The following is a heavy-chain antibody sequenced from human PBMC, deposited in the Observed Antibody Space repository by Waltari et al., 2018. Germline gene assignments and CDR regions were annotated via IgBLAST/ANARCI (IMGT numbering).Heavy chain of an antibody. Sequence: QVQLVQSGAEVKKPGASVKVSCKASGYTFTSYDINWVRQATGQGIEGMGGMNPNSGNTGYAQKFQSRVTITRNTSISTAYMELSSLRSEDTAVYYCARGVMTTVRSSSLLNYWGQGTLVTVSS. CDR3: ARGVMTTVRSSSLLNY. D-gene: IGHD4-17*01. V-gene: IGHV1-8*03. CDR2: MNPNSGNT. CDR1: GYTFTSYD. J-gene: IGHJ4*02.